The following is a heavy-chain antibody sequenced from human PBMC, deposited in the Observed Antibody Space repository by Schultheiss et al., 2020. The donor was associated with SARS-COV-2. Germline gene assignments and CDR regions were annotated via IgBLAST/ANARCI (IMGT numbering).Heavy chain of an antibody. Sequence: SVKVSCKASGGTFSSYAISWVRQAPGQGLEWMGGIIPIFGTANYAQKFQGRVTITADESTSTAYMELSSLRSEDTAVYYCARERRPYYDFWSGYPPQTIYYYYGMDVWGQGTTVTVSS. CDR2: IIPIFGTA. CDR3: ARERRPYYDFWSGYPPQTIYYYYGMDV. D-gene: IGHD3-3*01. V-gene: IGHV1-69*13. J-gene: IGHJ6*02. CDR1: GGTFSSYA.